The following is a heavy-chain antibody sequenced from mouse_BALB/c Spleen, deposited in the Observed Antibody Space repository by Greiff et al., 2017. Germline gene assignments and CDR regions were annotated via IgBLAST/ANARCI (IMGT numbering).Heavy chain of an antibody. V-gene: IGHV3-2*02. CDR3: ARDKRYFDV. CDR2: ISYSGST. Sequence: EVQLQQSGPGLVKPSQSLSLTCTVTGYSITSDYAWNWIRQFPGNKLEWMGYISYSGSTSYNPSLKSRISITRDTSKNQFFLQLNSVTTEDTATYYCARDKRYFDVWGAGTTVTVSS. J-gene: IGHJ1*01. CDR1: GYSITSDYA.